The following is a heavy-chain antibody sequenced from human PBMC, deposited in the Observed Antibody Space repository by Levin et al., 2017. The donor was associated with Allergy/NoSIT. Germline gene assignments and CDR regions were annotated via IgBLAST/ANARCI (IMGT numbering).Heavy chain of an antibody. CDR1: GFTFSDYY. J-gene: IGHJ4*02. CDR2: ISSSSSYT. V-gene: IGHV3-11*03. D-gene: IGHD5-18*01. Sequence: PGESLKISCAASGFTFSDYYMSWIRQAPGKGLEWVSYISSSSSYTNYADSVKGRFTISRDNAKNSLYLQMNSLRAEDTAVYYCASGPWIQLWLRWAELDYWGQGTLVTVSS. CDR3: ASGPWIQLWLRWAELDY.